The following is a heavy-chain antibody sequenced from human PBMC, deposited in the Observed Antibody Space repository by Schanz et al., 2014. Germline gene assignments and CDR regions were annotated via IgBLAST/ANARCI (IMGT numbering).Heavy chain of an antibody. Sequence: QVHLVQSGAEVKKPGSSVKVSCKASGGTFSSDTFSWVRQARGQGLEWVGRFIPILGIATYAQKFQGRLTITADKSTSTAYMELSSLRSEDTAMYYCARDYYDSSGYYYCDYWGQGTLVTVSS. V-gene: IGHV1-69*08. J-gene: IGHJ4*02. CDR3: ARDYYDSSGYYYCDY. D-gene: IGHD3-22*01. CDR1: GGTFSSDT. CDR2: FIPILGIA.